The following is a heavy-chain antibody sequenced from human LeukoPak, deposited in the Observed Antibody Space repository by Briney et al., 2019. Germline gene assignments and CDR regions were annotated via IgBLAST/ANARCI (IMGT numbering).Heavy chain of an antibody. V-gene: IGHV4-34*01. J-gene: IGHJ3*02. D-gene: IGHD5-12*01. CDR2: INHSGST. CDR3: ARDGEWLDAFDI. Sequence: SETLSLTXAVYGGSFSGYYWSWIGQPPGKGLEWIGEINHSGSTNYNPSLKSRVTISVDTSKNQFSLKLSSVTAADTAVYCCARDGEWLDAFDIRGQGTMVTVSS. CDR1: GGSFSGYY.